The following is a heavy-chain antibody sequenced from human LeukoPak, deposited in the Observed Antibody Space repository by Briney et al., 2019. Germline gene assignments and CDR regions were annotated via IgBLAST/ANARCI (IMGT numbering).Heavy chain of an antibody. CDR2: FYYSAST. CDR3: VRHTAAVYYFDY. D-gene: IGHD6-13*01. J-gene: IGHJ4*02. Sequence: PSETLSLTCTVSGDSISGSSYYWGWIRQPPGKGLEWIGSFYYSASTYYNPSLKSRVTISVDTSKNQFSLKLSSVTAADTAVYYCVRHTAAVYYFDYWGQGTLVTVSS. V-gene: IGHV4-39*01. CDR1: GDSISGSSYY.